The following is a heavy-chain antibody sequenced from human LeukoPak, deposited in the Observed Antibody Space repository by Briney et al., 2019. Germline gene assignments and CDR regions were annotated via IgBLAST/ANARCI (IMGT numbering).Heavy chain of an antibody. V-gene: IGHV3-53*01. CDR2: IYSGGNP. CDR1: GFTVSSTY. D-gene: IGHD2-21*01. CDR3: ARDFVGGGNYD. J-gene: IGHJ4*02. Sequence: GGSLRLSCAASGFTVSSTYMSWVLQAPGKGLEWVSIIYSGGNPYYADSVKGRFSISRDNSKNTLFLQMNSLRAEDTAVYYCARDFVGGGNYDWGQGTLVTVSS.